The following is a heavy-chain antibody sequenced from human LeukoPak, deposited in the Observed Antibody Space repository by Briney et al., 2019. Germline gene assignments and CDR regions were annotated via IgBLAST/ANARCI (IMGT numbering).Heavy chain of an antibody. D-gene: IGHD6-6*01. CDR3: ARVYSSSSGRALDY. V-gene: IGHV3-7*01. J-gene: IGHJ4*02. CDR1: GLTFSTYW. Sequence: GGSLRLSCAASGLTFSTYWMSWVRQAPGKGLEWVANIKQDGSEKDYADSVKGRFTISRDNAKNSLYLQMNSLRAEDTALYYCARVYSSSSGRALDYWGQGTLVTVSS. CDR2: IKQDGSEK.